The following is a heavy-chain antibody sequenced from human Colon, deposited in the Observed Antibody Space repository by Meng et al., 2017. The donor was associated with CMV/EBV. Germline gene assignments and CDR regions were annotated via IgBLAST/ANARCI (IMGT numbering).Heavy chain of an antibody. D-gene: IGHD5-24*01. Sequence: GESLKISCAASGFNFNSYGMHWVRQAPGKGLEWVAFIRFDGKDQYYSDSVKGRFTISRDNAMSTLYLKMDGLRPDDTAVYYCAKREASASLDYWGQGTLVTVSS. CDR2: IRFDGKDQ. V-gene: IGHV3-30*02. CDR1: GFNFNSYG. CDR3: AKREASASLDY. J-gene: IGHJ4*02.